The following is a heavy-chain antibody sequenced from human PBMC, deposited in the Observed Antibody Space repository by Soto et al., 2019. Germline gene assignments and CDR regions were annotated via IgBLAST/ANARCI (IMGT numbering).Heavy chain of an antibody. V-gene: IGHV3-15*01. CDR3: TTDRVVGATAGY. CDR2: IKSKTDGGTT. D-gene: IGHD1-26*01. CDR1: GFTFSNAW. J-gene: IGHJ4*02. Sequence: LRLSCAASGFTFSNAWMRWVRQAPGKGLEWVGRIKSKTDGGTTDYAAPVKGRFTISRDDSKNTLYLQMNSLKTEDTAVYYCTTDRVVGATAGYWGQGTLVTVSS.